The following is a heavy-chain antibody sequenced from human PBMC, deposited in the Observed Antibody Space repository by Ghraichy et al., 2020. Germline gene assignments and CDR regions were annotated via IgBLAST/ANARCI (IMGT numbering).Heavy chain of an antibody. CDR2: ISGSGGST. J-gene: IGHJ4*02. D-gene: IGHD6-19*01. Sequence: LSLTCAASGFTFSSYAMSWVRQAPGKGLEWVAAISGSGGSTYYADSVKGRFTISRDNSKNTLYLQMNSLRADDTAVYYCAKGSVSSGWPYWGQGTLVTVSS. CDR3: AKGSVSSGWPY. CDR1: GFTFSSYA. V-gene: IGHV3-23*01.